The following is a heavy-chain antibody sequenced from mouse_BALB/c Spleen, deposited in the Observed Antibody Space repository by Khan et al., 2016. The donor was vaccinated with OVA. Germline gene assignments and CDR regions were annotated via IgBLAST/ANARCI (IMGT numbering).Heavy chain of an antibody. D-gene: IGHD1-1*01. CDR1: GYSFTGYF. Sequence: EVQLQESGPELVKPGASVKISCKASGYSFTGYFMNWVMQSHGKSLEWIGRINPHIGETFYNPKFKGKVTLTVDESSSTAHMELRSLASEDSAVYYCARIDGSDFDYWGAGTTLTVSS. CDR2: INPHIGET. V-gene: IGHV1-20*02. J-gene: IGHJ2*01. CDR3: ARIDGSDFDY.